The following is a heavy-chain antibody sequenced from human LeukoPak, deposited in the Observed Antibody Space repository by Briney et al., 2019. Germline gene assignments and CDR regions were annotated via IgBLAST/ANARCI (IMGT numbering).Heavy chain of an antibody. CDR3: ARDPSGHDAFDI. V-gene: IGHV3-21*01. CDR2: ISSSSSHI. CDR1: GFTFSSYS. D-gene: IGHD6-25*01. J-gene: IGHJ3*02. Sequence: PGGSLRLSCAASGFTFSSYSMNWVRQAPGKGLEWVSSISSSSSHIYYADSVKGRFTISRDNAKNSLYLQMNSLRAEDTAVYYCARDPSGHDAFDIWGQGTMVTVSS.